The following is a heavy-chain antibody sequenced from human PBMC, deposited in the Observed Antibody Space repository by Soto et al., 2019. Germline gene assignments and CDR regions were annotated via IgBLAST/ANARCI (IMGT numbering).Heavy chain of an antibody. D-gene: IGHD3-3*01. CDR3: ARGRLITIFGVVRGWFDP. J-gene: IGHJ5*02. V-gene: IGHV4-34*01. CDR2: INHSGST. CDR1: GGSFSGYY. Sequence: PSETLSLTCAVYGGSFSGYYWSWVRQPPGKGLEWIGEINHSGSTNYNPSLKSRVTISVDTSKNQFSLKLSSVTAADTAVYYCARGRLITIFGVVRGWFDPWGQGTLVTVS.